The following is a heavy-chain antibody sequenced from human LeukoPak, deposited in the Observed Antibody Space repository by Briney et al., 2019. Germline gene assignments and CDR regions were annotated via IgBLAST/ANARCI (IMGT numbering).Heavy chain of an antibody. D-gene: IGHD4-17*01. CDR2: ISSSSSYI. J-gene: IGHJ4*02. V-gene: IGHV3-21*01. CDR1: GFTFSSCS. CDR3: ARVLMEYGDYGFFDY. Sequence: GGSLRLSCAASGFTFSSCSMNWVRQAPGKGLEWVSSISSSSSYIYYADSVKGRFTISRDNAKNSLYLQMNSLRAEDTAVYYCARVLMEYGDYGFFDYWGQGTLVTVSS.